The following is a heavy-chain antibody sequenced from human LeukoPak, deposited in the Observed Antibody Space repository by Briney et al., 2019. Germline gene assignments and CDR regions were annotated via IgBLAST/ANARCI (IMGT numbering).Heavy chain of an antibody. CDR3: AKDIGPGGSGSYFTGAFDI. V-gene: IGHV3-9*01. CDR2: ISWNSGGI. J-gene: IGHJ3*02. CDR1: GFTFDDYA. D-gene: IGHD3-10*01. Sequence: GGSLRLSCAASGFTFDDYAMHWVRQAPGKGLEWVSGISWNSGGIGYADSVKGRFTISRDNAKNSLYLQMNSLRAEDTALYYCAKDIGPGGSGSYFTGAFDIWGQGTMVTVSS.